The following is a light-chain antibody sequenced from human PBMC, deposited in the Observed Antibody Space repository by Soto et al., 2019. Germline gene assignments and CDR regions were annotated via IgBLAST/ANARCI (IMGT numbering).Light chain of an antibody. CDR2: DAS. J-gene: IGKJ1*01. CDR1: QDISNY. Sequence: DIQMTQSPSSLSASVGDRVTITCQASQDISNYLNWYQQKPGKAPKLLIYDASNLETGVPPRFSGSGSGTEFTLTISSLQPDDFATYYCQQYNSYWTFGQGTKVDIK. V-gene: IGKV1-33*01. CDR3: QQYNSYWT.